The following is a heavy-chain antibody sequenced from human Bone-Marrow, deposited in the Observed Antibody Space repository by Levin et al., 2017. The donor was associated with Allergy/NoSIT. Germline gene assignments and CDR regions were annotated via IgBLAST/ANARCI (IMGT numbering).Heavy chain of an antibody. CDR3: ARDGGVTVGGDY. CDR1: GFTVRNY. Sequence: GESLKISCAASGFTVRNYMRWFRQAPGKGLEWVSLIYSGGDTRYADSVKGRFTISRDTSKNTLSLQMNSLRTDDTAVYYCARDGGVTVGGDYWGQGTLVTVSS. CDR2: IYSGGDT. D-gene: IGHD1-26*01. J-gene: IGHJ4*02. V-gene: IGHV3-53*01.